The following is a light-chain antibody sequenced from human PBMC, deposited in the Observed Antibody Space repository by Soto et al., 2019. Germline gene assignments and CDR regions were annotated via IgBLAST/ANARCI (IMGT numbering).Light chain of an antibody. Sequence: EIVLTQSPGTLSLSPGERATLSCRASQTVSSTYLAWYQQKPGQAPRLLIYGASSRATGIPDRFSGSGSGTDFTLTISRLEPEDFALYYCHQYRYSPPYTFRQGTKLEIK. CDR1: QTVSSTY. V-gene: IGKV3-20*01. CDR2: GAS. CDR3: HQYRYSPPYT. J-gene: IGKJ2*01.